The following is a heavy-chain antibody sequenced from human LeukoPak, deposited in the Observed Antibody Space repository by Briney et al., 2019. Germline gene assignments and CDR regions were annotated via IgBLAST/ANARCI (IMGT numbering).Heavy chain of an antibody. CDR3: VSIPGD. V-gene: IGHV3-74*01. CDR1: GFTFSSYW. J-gene: IGHJ4*02. D-gene: IGHD7-27*01. Sequence: GGSLSLSCAASGFTFSSYWMHWVRQAPGKGLVWVSRINSDGSSTSYADSVKGRFTISRDNAKNTLYLQMNTLRAEDTAVYYCVSIPGDWGQGILVTVSS. CDR2: INSDGSST.